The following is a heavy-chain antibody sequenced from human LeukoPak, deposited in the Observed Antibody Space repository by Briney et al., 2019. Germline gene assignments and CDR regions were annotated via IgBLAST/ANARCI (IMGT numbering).Heavy chain of an antibody. CDR1: GFTFSSYS. CDR2: ISSSSSYI. V-gene: IGHV3-21*04. D-gene: IGHD2/OR15-2a*01. J-gene: IGHJ2*01. Sequence: PGGSLRLSCAASGFTFSSYSMNWVRQAPGKGLEWVSSISSSSSYIYYADSVKGRFTISRDNSKDSLYLQMNSLRAEDTALYYCAKENRRYFDLWGRGTLVTVSS. CDR3: AKENRRYFDL.